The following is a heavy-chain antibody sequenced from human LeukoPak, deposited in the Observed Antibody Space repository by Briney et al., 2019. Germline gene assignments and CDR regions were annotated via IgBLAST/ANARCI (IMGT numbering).Heavy chain of an antibody. D-gene: IGHD5-18*01. CDR1: GYTFTGYY. V-gene: IGHV1-2*06. CDR2: INPNSGGT. CDR3: AGGVEYSYGRTIDY. J-gene: IGHJ4*02. Sequence: GASVKVSCKASGYTFTGYYMHWVRQAPGQGLEWMGRINPNSGGTNYAQKFQGRVTMTRDTSISTAYMELSRLRSDDTAVYYCAGGVEYSYGRTIDYWGQGTLVTVSS.